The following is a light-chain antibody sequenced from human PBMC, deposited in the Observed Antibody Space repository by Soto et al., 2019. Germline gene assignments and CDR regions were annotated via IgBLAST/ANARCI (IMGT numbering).Light chain of an antibody. Sequence: DIQMTQSPSPLSASVGDRVTITCQASQDISNYLNWYQQKPGKAPKLLIYDASNLETGVPSRFSGRGSGTEFTCTISSLQPEDIATYYCHQYDNLPFTFGPGTNVDI. CDR1: QDISNY. V-gene: IGKV1-33*01. CDR2: DAS. J-gene: IGKJ3*01. CDR3: HQYDNLPFT.